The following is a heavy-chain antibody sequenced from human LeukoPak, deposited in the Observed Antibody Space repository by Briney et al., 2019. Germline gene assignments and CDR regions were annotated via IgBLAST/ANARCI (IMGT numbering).Heavy chain of an antibody. V-gene: IGHV4-34*01. Sequence: SETLSLTCAVYGGSFSGYYWSWIRQPPGKGLKWIGEINHSGSTNYNPSLKSRVTISVDTSKNQFSLKLSSVTAADTAVYYCARARGFGELSKYYGMDVWGKGTTVTVSS. J-gene: IGHJ6*04. CDR3: ARARGFGELSKYYGMDV. D-gene: IGHD3-10*01. CDR2: INHSGST. CDR1: GGSFSGYY.